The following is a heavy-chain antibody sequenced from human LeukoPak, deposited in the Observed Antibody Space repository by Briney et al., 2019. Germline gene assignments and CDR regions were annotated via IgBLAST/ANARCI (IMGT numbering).Heavy chain of an antibody. D-gene: IGHD3-10*01. Sequence: PGGSLRLSCAASGFTFSSYEMNWVRQAPGKGLEWVSYISSSSSYIYYADSVKGRFTISRDNAKNSLYLQMNSLRAEDTAVYYCARDSRGGIIDDYWGQGTLVTVSS. J-gene: IGHJ4*02. CDR2: ISSSSSYI. CDR3: ARDSRGGIIDDY. V-gene: IGHV3-21*05. CDR1: GFTFSSYE.